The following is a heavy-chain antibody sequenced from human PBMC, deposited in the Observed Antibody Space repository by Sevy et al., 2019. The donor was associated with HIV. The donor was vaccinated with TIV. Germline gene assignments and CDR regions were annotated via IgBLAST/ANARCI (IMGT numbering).Heavy chain of an antibody. V-gene: IGHV1-24*01. D-gene: IGHD3-22*01. Sequence: ASVKVSCRVSGYTLTQFSMHWVRQAPGKGLEWMGSFDPEDGKRIYAQTFQGRVTLTEDTSTDTAYMELSSLRSEDTAVYYCAATKDYYDSSGCPFDYWGQGTLVTVSS. J-gene: IGHJ4*02. CDR3: AATKDYYDSSGCPFDY. CDR1: GYTLTQFS. CDR2: FDPEDGKR.